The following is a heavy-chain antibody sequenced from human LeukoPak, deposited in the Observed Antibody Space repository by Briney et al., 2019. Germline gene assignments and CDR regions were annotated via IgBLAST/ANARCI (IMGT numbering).Heavy chain of an antibody. Sequence: ASVKVSCKASGDSFTVYYLHWVRQAPGQGLEWMGWINPNSGGTSYAQKFQGRVSMTRDTSISTVYMELSSLRSDDTAVYYCARGFGGDPWGQGTLVTVSS. CDR1: GDSFTVYY. D-gene: IGHD4-23*01. V-gene: IGHV1-2*02. J-gene: IGHJ5*02. CDR3: ARGFGGDP. CDR2: INPNSGGT.